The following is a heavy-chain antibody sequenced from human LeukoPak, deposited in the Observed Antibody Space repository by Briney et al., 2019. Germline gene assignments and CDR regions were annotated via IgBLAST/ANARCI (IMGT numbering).Heavy chain of an antibody. D-gene: IGHD4-23*01. Sequence: ALVKVSCKASGYTFTGYYMHWVRQAPGQGLEWMGWINPNSGGTNYAQKFQGRVTMTRDTSISTAYMELSRLRSDDTAVYYCARGPTVEYYFDYWGQGTLVTVSS. CDR3: ARGPTVEYYFDY. CDR2: INPNSGGT. V-gene: IGHV1-2*02. CDR1: GYTFTGYY. J-gene: IGHJ4*02.